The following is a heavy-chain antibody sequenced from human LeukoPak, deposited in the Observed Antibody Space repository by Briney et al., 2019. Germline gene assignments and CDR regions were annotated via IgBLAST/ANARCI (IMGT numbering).Heavy chain of an antibody. J-gene: IGHJ1*01. V-gene: IGHV4-4*07. CDR3: ARDFTRNSYAVAEFFHP. Sequence: SETLSLTCTVSGRSISGYYWNWIRQSAGKGLEWIGRIYANGGTNYNPSLRSRVSMSVDTSKNQFSLKLTSVTAADTAIYYCARDFTRNSYAVAEFFHPWGQGTLVSVSS. D-gene: IGHD5-18*01. CDR2: IYANGGT. CDR1: GRSISGYY.